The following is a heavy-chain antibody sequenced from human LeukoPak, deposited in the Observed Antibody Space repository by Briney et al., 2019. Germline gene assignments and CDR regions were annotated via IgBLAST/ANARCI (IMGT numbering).Heavy chain of an antibody. CDR1: GFTFTNYA. V-gene: IGHV3-23*01. Sequence: GGSLRLSCAASGFTFTNYAMNWVRQAPGKGLEWVPAISGSGGSSSYADSVRGRFTISRDNSNNMLYLQTNSLRAEDTAVYYCAKPLRDAGSFNYPYFDFWGQGTLVTVSS. CDR3: AKPLRDAGSFNYPYFDF. D-gene: IGHD5-24*01. J-gene: IGHJ4*02. CDR2: ISGSGGSS.